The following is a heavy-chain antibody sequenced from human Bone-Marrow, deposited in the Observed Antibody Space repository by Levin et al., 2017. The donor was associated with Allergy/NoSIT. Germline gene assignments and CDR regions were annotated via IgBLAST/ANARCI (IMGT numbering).Heavy chain of an antibody. Sequence: GESLKISCEGSGYIFATYWIGWVRQLPGKGLEWMGIVYPRDSDTKYNPSFQGQVTVSADKSISTAYLQWSSLKASDTAIYYCVRSGVATTTDHFDHWGQGTLVFVSS. V-gene: IGHV5-51*01. CDR3: VRSGVATTTDHFDH. J-gene: IGHJ4*02. D-gene: IGHD5-12*01. CDR1: GYIFATYW. CDR2: VYPRDSDT.